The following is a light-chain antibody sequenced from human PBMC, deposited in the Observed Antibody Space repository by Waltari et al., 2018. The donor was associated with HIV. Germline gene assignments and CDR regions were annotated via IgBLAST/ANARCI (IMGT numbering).Light chain of an antibody. J-gene: IGLJ2*01. CDR3: ASYTANDTVI. Sequence: SGLTQPASLSGFPGQSITISCTAADRYFGFYKFISWYQHHPGKVPKVLLSKVDRRESGICQSFSGHKPGNAASLTSSGLQAEDEAVYYCASYTANDTVIFAGGTTVTVL. CDR2: KVD. CDR1: DRYFGFYKF. V-gene: IGLV2-14*01.